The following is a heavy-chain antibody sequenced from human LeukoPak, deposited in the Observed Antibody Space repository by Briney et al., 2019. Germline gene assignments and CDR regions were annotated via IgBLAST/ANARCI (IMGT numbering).Heavy chain of an antibody. CDR2: IYQSGST. Sequence: AETLSLTCTVSGGSISFYWSWFRQSPGKGVEWIGQIYQSGSTDYNPSLRSRVTISRDTSKNQFSLQLTSVTAADTAVYYCARHSDRWRYAMDFWGQGTPVTVSS. V-gene: IGHV4-59*08. CDR3: ARHSDRWRYAMDF. J-gene: IGHJ6*02. CDR1: GGSISFY. D-gene: IGHD1-26*01.